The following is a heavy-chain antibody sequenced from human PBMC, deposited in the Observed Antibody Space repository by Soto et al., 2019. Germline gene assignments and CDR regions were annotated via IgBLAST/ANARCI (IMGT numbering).Heavy chain of an antibody. CDR1: GNTLTDLA. Sequence: ASVKVSCKLSGNTLTDLAVHWVRQAPGKGLEWMGGFDPEDGETIYAQKFQGRVTMTEDTSTDTAYMELSSLRSEDTAVYYCATRYCISTSCPYYYGMDVWGQGTTVTVSS. CDR3: ATRYCISTSCPYYYGMDV. J-gene: IGHJ6*02. CDR2: FDPEDGET. V-gene: IGHV1-24*01. D-gene: IGHD2-2*01.